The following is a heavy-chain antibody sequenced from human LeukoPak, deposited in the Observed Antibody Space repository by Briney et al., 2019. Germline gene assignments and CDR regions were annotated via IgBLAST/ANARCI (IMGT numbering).Heavy chain of an antibody. CDR3: AKDRVRYSSGSQAYFDY. J-gene: IGHJ4*02. CDR2: ISGSGGST. V-gene: IGHV3-23*01. D-gene: IGHD6-19*01. Sequence: GGSLRLSCAASGFTFSSYGMNWVRQAPGKGLEWVSAISGSGGSTYYADSVKGRFTISRDNSKNTLYLQMNSLRAEDTAVYYCAKDRVRYSSGSQAYFDYWGQGTLVTVSS. CDR1: GFTFSSYG.